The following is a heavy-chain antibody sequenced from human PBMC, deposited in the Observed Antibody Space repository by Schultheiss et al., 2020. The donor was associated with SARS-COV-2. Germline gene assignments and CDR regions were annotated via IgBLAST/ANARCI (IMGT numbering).Heavy chain of an antibody. V-gene: IGHV1-46*01. J-gene: IGHJ4*02. CDR2: INPSGGST. Sequence: ASVKVSCKASGYTFTSYYMHWVRQAPGQGLEWKGIINPSGGSTSYAQKFQGRVTMTRDTSTSTVYMELSSLRSEDTAVYYCAIHRRESYDFWSGYPDYWGQGTLVTVSS. D-gene: IGHD3-3*01. CDR3: AIHRRESYDFWSGYPDY. CDR1: GYTFTSYY.